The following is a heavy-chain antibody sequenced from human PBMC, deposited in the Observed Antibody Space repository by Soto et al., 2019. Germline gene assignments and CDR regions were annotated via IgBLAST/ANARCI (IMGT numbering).Heavy chain of an antibody. CDR1: GGSFSGYY. D-gene: IGHD6-13*01. CDR3: ARGLAAAAGRYYYMDV. V-gene: IGHV4-34*01. J-gene: IGHJ6*03. CDR2: INHSGST. Sequence: TSETLSLTCAVYGGSFSGYYWSWIRQPPGKGLEWIGEINHSGSTNYNPSLKSRVTISVDTSKNQFSLKLSSVTAADTAVYYCARGLAAAAGRYYYMDVWGKGTTVTVSS.